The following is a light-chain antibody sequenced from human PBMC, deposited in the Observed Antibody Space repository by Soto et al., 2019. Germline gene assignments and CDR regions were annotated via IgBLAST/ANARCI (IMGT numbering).Light chain of an antibody. CDR2: GAS. CDR3: QQYGSSPPTT. CDR1: QSVSSSY. V-gene: IGKV3-20*01. J-gene: IGKJ2*01. Sequence: EIVLTQSPGTLSLSPGERATLSCRASQSVSSSYLAWYQQKPGQAPRLLIYGASSGATGIPDRFSGSGSGTDFTLTISRLEPEDFAVYYCQQYGSSPPTTFGQGTQLEIK.